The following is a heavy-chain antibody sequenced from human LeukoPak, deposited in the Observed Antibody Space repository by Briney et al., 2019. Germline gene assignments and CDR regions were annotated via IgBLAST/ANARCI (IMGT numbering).Heavy chain of an antibody. CDR1: GGSISSSSYY. J-gene: IGHJ6*03. D-gene: IGHD5-18*01. Sequence: SETLSLTCTVSGGSISSSSYYWGWIRQPPGKGLEWIGSIYYSGSTNYNPSLKSRVTISVDTSKNQFSLKLSSVTAADTAVYYCARDAMVRWGFADYYMDVWGKGTTVTISS. CDR3: ARDAMVRWGFADYYMDV. V-gene: IGHV4-39*07. CDR2: IYYSGST.